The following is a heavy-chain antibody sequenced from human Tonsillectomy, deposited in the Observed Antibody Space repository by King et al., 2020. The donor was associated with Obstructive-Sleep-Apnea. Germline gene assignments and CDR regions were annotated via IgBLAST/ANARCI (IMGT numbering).Heavy chain of an antibody. D-gene: IGHD6-6*01. CDR2: IRYDGSNE. V-gene: IGHV3-30*02. Sequence: VQLVESGGGVVQPGGSLRLSCAASGFTFSSSGMHWVRQAPGKGLEWVTFIRYDGSNEYYADSVKGRFSVSRDNSKNALFLPMNNLSAEDTAVYYCAKDNSNWSFDYWGQGILVTVSS. CDR1: GFTFSSSG. J-gene: IGHJ4*02. CDR3: AKDNSNWSFDY.